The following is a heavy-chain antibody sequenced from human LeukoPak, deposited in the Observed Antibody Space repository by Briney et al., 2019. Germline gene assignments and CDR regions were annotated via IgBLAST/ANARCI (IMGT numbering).Heavy chain of an antibody. J-gene: IGHJ3*02. CDR2: INWNGGST. V-gene: IGHV3-20*04. CDR1: GFPFDDYG. D-gene: IGHD3-22*01. Sequence: GGSLRLSCAASGFPFDDYGMTWVRQAPGKGLEWVSSINWNGGSTGYAVSVKGRFTISRDNAKNSLFLQRNSLRAEDTALYYCARDRGPYDSSGYYPYDAFDIWGQGTMVTVSS. CDR3: ARDRGPYDSSGYYPYDAFDI.